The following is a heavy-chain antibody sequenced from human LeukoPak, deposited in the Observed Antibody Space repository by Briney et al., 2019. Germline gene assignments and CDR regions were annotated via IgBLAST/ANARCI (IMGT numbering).Heavy chain of an antibody. CDR2: ISSSSSTI. V-gene: IGHV3-48*01. D-gene: IGHD6-13*01. Sequence: GGSLRLSCAASGFTFSSYSMNWVRQAPGKGLEWVSYISSSSSTIYYADSVKGRFTISRDNSKNTLYLQMNSLRAEDTAVYYCAKGSSSSWPGEYFDYWGQGTLVTVSS. CDR1: GFTFSSYS. J-gene: IGHJ4*02. CDR3: AKGSSSSWPGEYFDY.